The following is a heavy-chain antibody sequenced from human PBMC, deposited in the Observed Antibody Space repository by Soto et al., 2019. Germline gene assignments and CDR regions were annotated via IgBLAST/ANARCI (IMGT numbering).Heavy chain of an antibody. J-gene: IGHJ4*02. CDR1: GGTLSDHG. CDR2: TIPVFNTA. CDR3: AKWSGFGDL. V-gene: IGHV1-69*06. D-gene: IGHD3-10*01. Sequence: QVQLEQSGAEVKKPGSSVKVSCKASGGTLSDHGVAWLRQAPGQGLEWMGGTIPVFNTAKYAQKFQGRVTVTADKFTNIAYMELNSPRLEDTAVYYCAKWSGFGDLWGQGTLVTVSS.